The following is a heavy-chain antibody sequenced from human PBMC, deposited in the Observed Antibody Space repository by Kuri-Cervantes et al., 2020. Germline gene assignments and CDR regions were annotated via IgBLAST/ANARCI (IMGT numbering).Heavy chain of an antibody. J-gene: IGHJ6*02. CDR2: INPSGGST. D-gene: IGHD1-26*01. CDR3: ARARLVGYYYYYGMDV. CDR1: GYTFTSYY. Sequence: ASVKVSCKASGYTFTSYYMHWVRQAPGQGLEWMGIINPSGGSTSYAQKFQGRVTMTRDTSTSTVYMELSSLRSEDTAVYYCARARLVGYYYYYGMDVWGQGTTVTVSS. V-gene: IGHV1-46*01.